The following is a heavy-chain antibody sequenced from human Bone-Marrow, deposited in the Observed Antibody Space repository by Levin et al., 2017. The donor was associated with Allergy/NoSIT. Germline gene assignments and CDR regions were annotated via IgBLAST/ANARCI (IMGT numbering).Heavy chain of an antibody. D-gene: IGHD6-19*01. CDR2: ISGSGGST. Sequence: GGSLRLSCAASGFTFSSYAMSWVRQAPGKGLEWVSAISGSGGSTYYADSVKGRFTISRDNSKNTLYLQMNSLRAEDTAVYYCAKGSIIVGTVAGTMVDYWGQGTLVTVSS. CDR3: AKGSIIVGTVAGTMVDY. V-gene: IGHV3-23*01. CDR1: GFTFSSYA. J-gene: IGHJ4*02.